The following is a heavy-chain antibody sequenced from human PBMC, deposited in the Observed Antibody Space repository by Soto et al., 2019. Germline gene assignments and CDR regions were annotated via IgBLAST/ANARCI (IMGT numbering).Heavy chain of an antibody. J-gene: IGHJ5*02. CDR1: GYTFTKYD. CDR3: ARNYSNLPRFDP. CDR2: INPGTGVT. Sequence: ASVKVSCKAFGYTFTKYDIHWVRQAPGQGLEWMGWINPGTGVTKFSQKFQGRVTVTRDTSASTAYMELSSLRSEDTAVYYCARNYSNLPRFDPWGQGTLVNVSS. D-gene: IGHD4-4*01. V-gene: IGHV1-3*01.